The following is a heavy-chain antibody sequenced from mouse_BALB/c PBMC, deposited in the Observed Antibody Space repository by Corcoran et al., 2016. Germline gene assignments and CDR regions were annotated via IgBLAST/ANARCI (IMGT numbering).Heavy chain of an antibody. J-gene: IGHJ3*01. CDR1: GFSLRTSGMS. V-gene: IGHV8-11*01. D-gene: IGHD4-1*01. CDR2: IWWNDDK. Sequence: QVTLKESGPGILQPSQTLRLTCSFSGFSLRTSGMSVGWIRQPSGKGLEWLAHIWWNDDKRYDTALKSRLTISKDTSNNQVFLKIASVVTADTATYYCARIYWDGFAYWGQGTLVTVSA. CDR3: ARIYWDGFAY.